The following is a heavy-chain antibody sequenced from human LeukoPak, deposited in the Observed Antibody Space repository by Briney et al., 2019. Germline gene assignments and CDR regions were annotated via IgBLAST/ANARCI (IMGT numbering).Heavy chain of an antibody. CDR2: INPNSGGT. V-gene: IGHV1-2*02. Sequence: ASVKVSCKASGYTFTGYYMHWVRQAPGQGLEWMGWINPNSGGTNYAQKFQGRVTMTRDTSISTAYMELSRLRSDDTAVDYCARGEEAYYDSSGYYGMDVWGQGTTVTVSS. D-gene: IGHD3-22*01. CDR1: GYTFTGYY. CDR3: ARGEEAYYDSSGYYGMDV. J-gene: IGHJ6*02.